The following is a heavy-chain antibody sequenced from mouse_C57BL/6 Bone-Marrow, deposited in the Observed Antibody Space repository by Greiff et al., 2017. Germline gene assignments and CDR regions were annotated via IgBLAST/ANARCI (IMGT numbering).Heavy chain of an antibody. CDR1: GYTFTSYW. CDR2: IDPSDSET. D-gene: IGHD2-12*01. V-gene: IGHV1-52*01. Sequence: QVQLQQSGAELVRPGSSVKLSCKASGYTFTSYWMHWVKQRPIQGLEWIGNIDPSDSETHYNQKFKDKATLTVEKSSSTAYMQLISLSSEDSAVYYCASDSAYAMGYWGQGTSVTVSA. CDR3: ASDSAYAMGY. J-gene: IGHJ4*01.